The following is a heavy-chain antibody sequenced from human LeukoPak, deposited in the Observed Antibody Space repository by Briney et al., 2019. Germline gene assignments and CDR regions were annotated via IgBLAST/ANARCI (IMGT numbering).Heavy chain of an antibody. V-gene: IGHV3-23*01. D-gene: IGHD3-10*01. Sequence: GGSLRLSCAASGFTFSSYAMSWVRQAPGKGLEWVAAISGSGGSTYYADSVKGRFTISRDNSKNTLYLQMNSLRAEDTAVYYCTKLKDYYYGSGSYPDYWGQGTLVTVSS. CDR3: TKLKDYYYGSGSYPDY. CDR2: ISGSGGST. J-gene: IGHJ4*02. CDR1: GFTFSSYA.